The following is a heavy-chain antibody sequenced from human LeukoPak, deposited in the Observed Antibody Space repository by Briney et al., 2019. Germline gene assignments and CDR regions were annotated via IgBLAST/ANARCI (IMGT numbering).Heavy chain of an antibody. CDR2: IYYSGST. D-gene: IGHD2-2*01. Sequence: SETLSLTCTVSGGSISSYYWSWIRQPPGKGLEWIGYIYYSGSTNYNPSLKSRVTISVDTSKNQFSLKLSSVTAADTAVYYCARDVGYCSSTSCYRAGGYWGPGTLVTVSS. CDR1: GGSISSYY. J-gene: IGHJ4*02. V-gene: IGHV4-59*01. CDR3: ARDVGYCSSTSCYRAGGY.